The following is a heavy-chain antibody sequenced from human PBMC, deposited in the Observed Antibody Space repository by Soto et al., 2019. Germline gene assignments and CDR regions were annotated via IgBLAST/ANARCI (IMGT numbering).Heavy chain of an antibody. CDR1: GFTFSSYA. V-gene: IGHV3-23*01. Sequence: EVQLLESGGGLVQPGGSLRLSCAASGFTFSSYAMSWVRQAPGKGLEWVSAISGSGGSTYYADSVKGRFTISRDNSKNPLYLQMNSLRAEDTAVYYCAKVGPGGFIEYSSSSEDYWGQGTLVTVSS. CDR3: AKVGPGGFIEYSSSSEDY. J-gene: IGHJ4*02. D-gene: IGHD6-6*01. CDR2: ISGSGGST.